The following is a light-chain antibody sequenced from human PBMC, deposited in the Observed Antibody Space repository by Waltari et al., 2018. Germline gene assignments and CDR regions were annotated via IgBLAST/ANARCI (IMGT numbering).Light chain of an antibody. CDR3: CSYAGSVV. V-gene: IGLV2-23*02. J-gene: IGLJ2*01. CDR2: EVI. Sequence: QSALTQPASVSGSPGQSITISCTGSSSDIGSYNVVSWYQHHPGKAPKLVIYEVINRPSGVSNRFSGSKSGNTASLTISGLLAEDEADYYCCSYAGSVVFGGGTKLTVL. CDR1: SSDIGSYNV.